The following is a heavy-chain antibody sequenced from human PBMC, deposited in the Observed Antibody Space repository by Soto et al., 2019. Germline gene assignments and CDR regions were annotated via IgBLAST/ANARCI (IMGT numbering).Heavy chain of an antibody. V-gene: IGHV1-69*12. CDR2: IVPIFGA. D-gene: IGHD3-22*01. CDR3: ARGGSDYEGSGYYQGHV. J-gene: IGHJ6*04. Sequence: QVQLVQSGAEVKKPGSSVKVSCKSSGGTFSNYGFSWVRQAPGQGLECMGVIVPIFGADHPQKFQGRVTITADESTTTVFRELRGLRSEDTAVYYCARGGSDYEGSGYYQGHVWGEGTTVTVSS. CDR1: GGTFSNYG.